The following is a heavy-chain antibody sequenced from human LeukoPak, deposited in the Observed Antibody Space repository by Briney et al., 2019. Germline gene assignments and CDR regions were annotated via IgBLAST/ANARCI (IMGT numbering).Heavy chain of an antibody. D-gene: IGHD3-22*01. CDR3: ARDGLYDSSGYYMDS. J-gene: IGHJ4*02. CDR2: IYYGGGT. V-gene: IGHV4-59*01. CDR1: GGAISSYY. Sequence: SGTLSLTCTVSGGAISSYYWSWIRQSPGKGLEWIGYIYYGGGTKYNPSLMSRVTISVNKAQNQFYLTLTSVTAADTAVYYCARDGLYDSSGYYMDSWGQGTLVIVPS.